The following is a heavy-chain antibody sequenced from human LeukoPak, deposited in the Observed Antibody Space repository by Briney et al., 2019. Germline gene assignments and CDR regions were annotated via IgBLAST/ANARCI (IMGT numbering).Heavy chain of an antibody. CDR2: INPNSGGT. CDR1: GYTFTGYY. Sequence: GASVKVSCKASGYTFTGYYMHWVRQAPGQGLEWMGWINPNSGGTKYVQKFQDCVTMTRDTSISTAYTELSRPRSDDTAVYYCARGSELTGDPQAFDIWGQGTMVTVSS. V-gene: IGHV1-2*04. D-gene: IGHD7-27*01. J-gene: IGHJ3*02. CDR3: ARGSELTGDPQAFDI.